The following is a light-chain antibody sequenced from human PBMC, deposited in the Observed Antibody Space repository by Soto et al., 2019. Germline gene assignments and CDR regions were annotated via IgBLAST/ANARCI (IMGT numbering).Light chain of an antibody. Sequence: EFVLTQSPGTLSLSPGERATLSCRASQSVRSNLAWYQQKPGQAPRLLIYGASTRATGIPARFSGSGSGTEFTLTISSLEPEDFAVYYCQQYGSSPLTFGGGTKVDIK. CDR2: GAS. CDR1: QSVRSN. V-gene: IGKV3-20*01. CDR3: QQYGSSPLT. J-gene: IGKJ4*01.